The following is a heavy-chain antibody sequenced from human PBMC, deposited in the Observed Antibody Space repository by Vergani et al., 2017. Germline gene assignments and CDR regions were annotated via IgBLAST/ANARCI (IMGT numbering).Heavy chain of an antibody. V-gene: IGHV3-21*01. J-gene: IGHJ1*01. D-gene: IGHD3-3*01. CDR1: GFTFSHYS. CDR2: ISGNNDDV. CDR3: ASQYYDFWSGRD. Sequence: EVQMVESGGGLVKPGGSLRLSCVASGFTFSHYSMNWVRQAPGKGLEWVSSISGNNDDVYYADSVKGRFTISRDNAKNSLYLDMSSLRAEDTAVYYCASQYYDFWSGRDWGQGTLVTVSS.